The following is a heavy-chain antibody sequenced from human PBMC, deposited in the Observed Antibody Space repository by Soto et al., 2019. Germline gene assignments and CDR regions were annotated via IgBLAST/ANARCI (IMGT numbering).Heavy chain of an antibody. CDR3: AAPRDEYGSGVSWFTYGMDI. Sequence: LRLSCLASGFTFSDFAMTWVRHVPGRGLEWVASLDGAGGSTYYAESVRGRFSISRDNSQNTLFLQMKRLTVDDTAIYYCAAPRDEYGSGVSWFTYGMDIWGQGTTVTVSS. CDR1: GFTFSDFA. CDR2: LDGAGGST. V-gene: IGHV3-23*01. J-gene: IGHJ6*02. D-gene: IGHD3-10*01.